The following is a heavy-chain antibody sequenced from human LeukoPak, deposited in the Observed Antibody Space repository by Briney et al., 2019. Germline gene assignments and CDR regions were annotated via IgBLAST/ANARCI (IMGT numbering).Heavy chain of an antibody. Sequence: ASVKVSCKASGGTFSSYAISWVRQAPGQGLEWMGGIIPIFGTANYAQKFQGRVTITTDESTSTAYMELSSLRSEDTAVYYCAAGWWELPPDYGMDVWGQGTTVTVSS. CDR2: IIPIFGTA. CDR3: AAGWWELPPDYGMDV. V-gene: IGHV1-69*05. J-gene: IGHJ6*02. CDR1: GGTFSSYA. D-gene: IGHD1-26*01.